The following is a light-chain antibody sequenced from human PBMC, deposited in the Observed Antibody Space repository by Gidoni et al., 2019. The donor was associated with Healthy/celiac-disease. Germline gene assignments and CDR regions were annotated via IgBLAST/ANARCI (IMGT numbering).Light chain of an antibody. CDR1: QSVLYSSKNKNY. CDR3: QQYYTTPWT. V-gene: IGKV4-1*01. CDR2: WAS. Sequence: DIVMTQSPDSLAVSLGERATINCKSSQSVLYSSKNKNYLAWYQQKVGQPPKLLIYWASTRASGVPDRFSGSGSGTDFTLTISSLQAEDVAVYYCQQYYTTPWTFGQETKVEIK. J-gene: IGKJ1*01.